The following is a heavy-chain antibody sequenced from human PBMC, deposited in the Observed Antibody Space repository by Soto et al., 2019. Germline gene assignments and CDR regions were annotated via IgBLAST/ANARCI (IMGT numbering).Heavy chain of an antibody. D-gene: IGHD6-13*01. Sequence: SETLSLTCAVYGGSFSGYYWSWIRQPPGKGLEWIGEINHSGSTNYNPSLKSRVTISVDTSKNQFSLKLSSVTAADTAVYYCGRVKQQLVLYYGMDVWGQGTTVTVSS. CDR1: GGSFSGYY. CDR3: GRVKQQLVLYYGMDV. CDR2: INHSGST. J-gene: IGHJ6*02. V-gene: IGHV4-34*01.